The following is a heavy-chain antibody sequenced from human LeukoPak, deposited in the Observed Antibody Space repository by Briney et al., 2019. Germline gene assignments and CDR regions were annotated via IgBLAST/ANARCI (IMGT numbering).Heavy chain of an antibody. J-gene: IGHJ4*02. CDR2: INPNSGGT. CDR3: ASVYSSSGSGDY. CDR1: GYTSTGYY. D-gene: IGHD6-13*01. V-gene: IGHV1-2*06. Sequence: ASVKVSCKASGYTSTGYYMHWVRQAPGQGLEWMGRINPNSGGTNYAQKFQGRVTMTRDTSISTAYMELSRLRSDDTAVYYCASVYSSSGSGDYWGQGTLVTVSS.